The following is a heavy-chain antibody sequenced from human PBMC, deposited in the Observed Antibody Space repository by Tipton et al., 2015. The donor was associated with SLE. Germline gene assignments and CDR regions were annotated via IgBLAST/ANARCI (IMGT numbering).Heavy chain of an antibody. CDR2: VDASGDS. CDR3: ARDSLRLSNGWEDGFDI. V-gene: IGHV4-61*09. J-gene: IGHJ3*02. D-gene: IGHD3-3*01. Sequence: TLSLTCIVSGASISGETYFWSWVRQPAGKGLEWIGNVDASGDSSYNPSLKSRVTISVEKSKNQLSLRLDSVTAADMAVYYCARDSLRLSNGWEDGFDIWGQGTSVTVSP. CDR1: GASISGETYF.